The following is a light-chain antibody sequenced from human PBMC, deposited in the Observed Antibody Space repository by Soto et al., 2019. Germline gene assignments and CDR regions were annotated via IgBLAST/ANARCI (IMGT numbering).Light chain of an antibody. J-gene: IGLJ3*02. CDR1: SSNIGTNA. V-gene: IGLV1-44*01. CDR2: SNN. CDR3: AAWDDSLKGPV. Sequence: QSVLTQPPSASGTPGQRVTISCSGSSSNIGTNAVHWYQQVPGTAPKLLIYSNNQRPSGVPDRFSGSKSGTSASLAISGLQSRDEADYHCAAWDDSLKGPVFGGGTKVTVL.